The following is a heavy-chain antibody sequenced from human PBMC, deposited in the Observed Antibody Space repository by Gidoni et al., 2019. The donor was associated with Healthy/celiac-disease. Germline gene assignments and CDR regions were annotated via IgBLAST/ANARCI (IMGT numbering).Heavy chain of an antibody. CDR3: ARDYDILKGVTGSAEFDP. CDR2: IYHSGST. J-gene: IGHJ5*02. D-gene: IGHD3-9*01. CDR1: GYSISSGYY. Sequence: QVQLQESGPGLVKPSETLSLTCAVSGYSISSGYYWGWIRQPPGKGLEWIGSIYHSGSTYYNPSLKSRVTISVDTSKNQFSLKLSSVTAADTAVYYCARDYDILKGVTGSAEFDPWGQGTLVTVSS. V-gene: IGHV4-38-2*02.